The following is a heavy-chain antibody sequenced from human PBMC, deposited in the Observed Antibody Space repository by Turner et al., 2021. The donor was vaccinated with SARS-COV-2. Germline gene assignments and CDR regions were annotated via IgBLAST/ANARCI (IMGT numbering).Heavy chain of an antibody. J-gene: IGHJ6*02. CDR2: IIPILGIT. V-gene: IGHV1-69*08. CDR3: ARDEEGIAAAYYYAMDV. Sequence: QAQRVQSGAEGKKPGSSVKLPCKASEGPFSTYTISWVRQAPGQGLEWLVRIIPILGITTYAQKFQGRVTITADKSTSTAYMELSSLRSEDTAVYYCARDEEGIAAAYYYAMDVWGQGTTVTVSS. CDR1: EGPFSTYT. D-gene: IGHD6-13*01.